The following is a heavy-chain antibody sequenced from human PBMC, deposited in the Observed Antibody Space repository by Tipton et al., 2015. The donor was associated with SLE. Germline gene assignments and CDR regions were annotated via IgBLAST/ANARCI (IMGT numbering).Heavy chain of an antibody. V-gene: IGHV3-7*01. CDR2: IKQDGGEK. D-gene: IGHD1-26*01. CDR1: GFPFSSYW. Sequence: SLRLSCVASGFPFSSYWMSWVRQAPGRGLEWVANIKQDGGEKYYVDSVKGRFTISRDNAKNSLYLQMNSLRGDDTAVYYCARDAVGRADYFYYYGMDVWGQGTTVTVSS. J-gene: IGHJ6*02. CDR3: ARDAVGRADYFYYYGMDV.